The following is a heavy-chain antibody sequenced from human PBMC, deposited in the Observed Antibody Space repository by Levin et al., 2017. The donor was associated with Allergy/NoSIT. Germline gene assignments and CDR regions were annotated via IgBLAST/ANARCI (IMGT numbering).Heavy chain of an antibody. CDR1: GYTFTSYY. Sequence: GESLKISCKASGYTFTSYYMHWVRQAPGQGLEWMGIINPSGGSTSYAQKFQGRVTMTRDTSTSTVYMELSSLRSEDTAVYYCARGASGIGYCSGGSCYSIDYWGQGTLVTVSS. J-gene: IGHJ4*02. CDR2: INPSGGST. V-gene: IGHV1-46*01. D-gene: IGHD2-15*01. CDR3: ARGASGIGYCSGGSCYSIDY.